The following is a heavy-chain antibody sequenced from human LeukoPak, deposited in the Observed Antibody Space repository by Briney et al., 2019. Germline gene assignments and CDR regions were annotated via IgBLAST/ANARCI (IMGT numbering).Heavy chain of an antibody. V-gene: IGHV3-30*04. CDR3: ARIRFLEWLFTEVWFDP. D-gene: IGHD3-3*01. CDR2: ISYDGSNK. Sequence: GRSLRLSCAASGFTFSSYAMHWVRQAPGKGLEWVAVISYDGSNKYYADSVKGRFTISRDNSKNTLYLQMNSLRAEDTAVYYCARIRFLEWLFTEVWFDPWGQGTLVTVSS. J-gene: IGHJ5*02. CDR1: GFTFSSYA.